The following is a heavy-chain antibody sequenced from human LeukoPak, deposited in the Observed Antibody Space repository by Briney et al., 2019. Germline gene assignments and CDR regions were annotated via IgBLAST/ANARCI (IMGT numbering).Heavy chain of an antibody. CDR2: IYYSGST. Sequence: GSLRLSCAASGFTFSHAWMSWIRQPPGKGLEWIGYIYYSGSTNYNPSLKSRVTISVDTSKNQFSLKLSSVTAADTAVYYCARGVVTAPQTFDYWGQGTLVTVSS. J-gene: IGHJ4*02. CDR1: GFTFSHAW. CDR3: ARGVVTAPQTFDY. V-gene: IGHV4-59*01. D-gene: IGHD2-21*02.